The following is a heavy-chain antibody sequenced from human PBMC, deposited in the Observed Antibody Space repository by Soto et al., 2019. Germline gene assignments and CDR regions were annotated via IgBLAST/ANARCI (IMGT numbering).Heavy chain of an antibody. J-gene: IGHJ4*02. CDR1: GGSISSSSYY. CDR2: IYYSGST. D-gene: IGHD5-18*01. CDR3: ARHRGYSYDIDY. V-gene: IGHV4-39*01. Sequence: PSETLSLTCTVSGGSISSSSYYWGWIRQPPGKGLEWIGSIYYSGSTYYNPSLKSRVTISVDTSKNQFSLKLSSVTAADTAVYYCARHRGYSYDIDYWGQGTLVTVS.